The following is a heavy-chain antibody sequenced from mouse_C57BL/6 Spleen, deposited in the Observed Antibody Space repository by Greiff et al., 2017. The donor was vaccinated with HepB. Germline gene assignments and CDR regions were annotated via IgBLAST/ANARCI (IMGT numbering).Heavy chain of an antibody. Sequence: EVQLQESGPGLVKPSQSLSLTCSVTGYSITSGYYWNWIRQFPGNKLEWMGYISYDGSNNYNPSLKNRISITRDTSKNQFFLKLNSVTTEDTATYYSAREGNRLRSMDYWGQGTSVTVSS. V-gene: IGHV3-6*01. CDR3: AREGNRLRSMDY. CDR1: GYSITSGYY. CDR2: ISYDGSN. D-gene: IGHD1-1*01. J-gene: IGHJ4*01.